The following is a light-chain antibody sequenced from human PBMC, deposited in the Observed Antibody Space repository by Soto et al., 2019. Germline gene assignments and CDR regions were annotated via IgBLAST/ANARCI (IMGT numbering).Light chain of an antibody. CDR2: DVS. V-gene: IGLV2-14*01. J-gene: IGLJ1*01. CDR3: SSYTSSSTPYV. Sequence: QSVLTQPASVSGSPGQAITISCPGTSSDVGGYNYVSWYQQHPGKAPKLMIYDVSNRPSGVSNRFSGSKSGNTASLTISGLQAEDEADYYCSSYTSSSTPYVFGTGNKVTVL. CDR1: SSDVGGYNY.